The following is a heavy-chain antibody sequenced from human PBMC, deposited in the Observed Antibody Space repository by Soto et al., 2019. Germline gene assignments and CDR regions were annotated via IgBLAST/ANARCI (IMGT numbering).Heavy chain of an antibody. CDR3: ARDRVSSTRNCSGDCCCLRAYYYGTDV. D-gene: IGHD2-15*01. J-gene: IGHJ6*02. V-gene: IGHV6-1*01. Sequence: SQTLSLTCAISGDSVSSNSAAWNWIRQSPSRGLEWLGRTYYRSKWYNDYAVSVKSRITINPDTSKNQFSLQLNSVTPEDTAVYYCARDRVSSTRNCSGDCCCLRAYYYGTDVWGQGTTVTVPS. CDR1: GDSVSSNSAA. CDR2: TYYRSKWYN.